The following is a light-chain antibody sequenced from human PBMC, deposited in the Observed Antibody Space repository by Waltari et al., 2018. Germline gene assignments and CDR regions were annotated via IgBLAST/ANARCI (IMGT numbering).Light chain of an antibody. CDR2: EGS. J-gene: IGLJ2*01. Sequence: QSALTQPPSASGSPGQSVTISCTGTSSDVGGYNYVSWYQHHPGKAPKLLIYEGSKRPSGVPGRFSCAKAGNTASLTVSGRQAEDEADYDCGSYAGSNNLGVFGGGTKLTVL. CDR1: SSDVGGYNY. CDR3: GSYAGSNNLGV. V-gene: IGLV2-8*01.